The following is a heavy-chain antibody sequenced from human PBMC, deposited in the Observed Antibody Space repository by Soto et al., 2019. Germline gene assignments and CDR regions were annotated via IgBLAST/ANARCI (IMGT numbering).Heavy chain of an antibody. Sequence: PGGSLRLSCAASGFTVSSNYMSWVRQAPGKGLEWVSVIYSGGSTYYADSVKGRFTISRDNSKNTLYLQMNSLRAEDTAVYYCARFFDGSYYYGMDVWGQGTTVTVSS. CDR2: IYSGGST. J-gene: IGHJ6*02. CDR3: ARFFDGSYYYGMDV. CDR1: GFTVSSNY. V-gene: IGHV3-53*01. D-gene: IGHD5-12*01.